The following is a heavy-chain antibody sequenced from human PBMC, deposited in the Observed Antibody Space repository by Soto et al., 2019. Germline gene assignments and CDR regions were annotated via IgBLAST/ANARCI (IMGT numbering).Heavy chain of an antibody. CDR1: GFTFSSYA. D-gene: IGHD3-10*01. CDR2: ISYDGSNK. J-gene: IGHJ6*02. V-gene: IGHV3-30-3*01. Sequence: AGGSLRLSCAASGFTFSSYAMHWVRQAPGKGLEWVAVISYDGSNKYYADSVKGRFTISRDNSKNTLYLQMNSLRAEDTAVYYCARDLITMVRGYGMDVWGQGTTVTVSS. CDR3: ARDLITMVRGYGMDV.